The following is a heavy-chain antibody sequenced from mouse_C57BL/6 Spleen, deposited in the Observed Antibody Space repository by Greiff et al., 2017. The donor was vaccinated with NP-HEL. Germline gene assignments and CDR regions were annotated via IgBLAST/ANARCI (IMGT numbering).Heavy chain of an antibody. V-gene: IGHV2-6-1*01. CDR3: ARHGRTMVTDAWFAY. J-gene: IGHJ3*01. CDR1: GFSLTSYG. D-gene: IGHD2-2*01. Sequence: QVQLQQSGPGLVAPSQSLSITCTVSGFSLTSYGVHWVRQPPGKGLEWLVVIWSDGSTTYNSALKSRLSISKDNSKSQVFLKMNSLQTDDTAMYYCARHGRTMVTDAWFAYWGQGTLVTVSA. CDR2: IWSDGST.